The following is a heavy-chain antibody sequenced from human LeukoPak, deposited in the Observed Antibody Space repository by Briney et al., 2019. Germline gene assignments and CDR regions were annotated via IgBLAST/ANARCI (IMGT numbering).Heavy chain of an antibody. V-gene: IGHV3-23*01. CDR1: GFTFSSYE. Sequence: GGSLRLSCAASGFTFSSYEMNWVRQAPGKGLEWVSAISGSGSSTYYADSVKGRFTISRDNSKNTLYLQMNSLRAEDTAVYYCAKSMGLRITMKSPGYWGQGALVSVSS. J-gene: IGHJ4*02. D-gene: IGHD3-22*01. CDR3: AKSMGLRITMKSPGY. CDR2: ISGSGSST.